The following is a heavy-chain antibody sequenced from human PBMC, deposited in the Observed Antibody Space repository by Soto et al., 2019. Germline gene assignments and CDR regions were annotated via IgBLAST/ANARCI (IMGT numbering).Heavy chain of an antibody. CDR3: AIGGYSYGFGSKYYYDGMDV. CDR1: GGSISSYY. CDR2: IYYSGST. Sequence: PSETLSLTCTFSGGSISSYYWSWIRQPPGKGLEWIGYIYYSGSTNYNPSLKSRVTISVDTSKNQFSLKLSSVTAADTAVYYCAIGGYSYGFGSKYYYDGMDVWGQGATVTVSS. V-gene: IGHV4-59*01. D-gene: IGHD5-18*01. J-gene: IGHJ6*02.